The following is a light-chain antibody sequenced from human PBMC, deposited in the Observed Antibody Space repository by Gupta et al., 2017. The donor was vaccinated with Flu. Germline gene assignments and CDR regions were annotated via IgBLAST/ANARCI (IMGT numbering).Light chain of an antibody. J-gene: IGLJ1*01. CDR2: RNN. Sequence: QSVLTQPPSASGTPGQRVTISCSGSSSNIGSNYVYWYQQLPGTAPKLLIYRNNQRPSGVPDRFSGSKSGTSAPLAISGPRSEDEADYYCAAWDDSLSVYVFGTGTKVTVL. CDR1: SSNIGSNY. CDR3: AAWDDSLSVYV. V-gene: IGLV1-47*01.